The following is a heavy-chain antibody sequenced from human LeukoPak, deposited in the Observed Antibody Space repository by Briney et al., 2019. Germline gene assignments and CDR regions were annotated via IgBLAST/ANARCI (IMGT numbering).Heavy chain of an antibody. CDR2: INPSGGST. CDR3: ARARYYYDSSGYSPFDY. J-gene: IGHJ4*02. CDR1: GYTFTSYH. D-gene: IGHD3-22*01. V-gene: IGHV1-46*01. Sequence: AASVKVSCKASGYTFTSYHMHWVRQAPGQGLEWMGIINPSGGSTNYAQRFRGRVTMTRDMSTGTAYMELSSLRSEDTAVYYCARARYYYDSSGYSPFDYWGQGTLVTVSS.